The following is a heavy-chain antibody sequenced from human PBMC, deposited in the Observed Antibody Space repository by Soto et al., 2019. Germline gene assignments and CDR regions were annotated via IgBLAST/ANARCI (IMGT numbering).Heavy chain of an antibody. V-gene: IGHV3-21*06. Sequence: PXGSLRLSCSASGFTFTRYNMNWVRQAPGKGLEWVSSISSTTNYIYYGDSMKGRFTISRDNAKNSLYLEMNSLRAEDTAVYYCARESEDLTSNFDYWGQGTLVTVSS. CDR1: GFTFTRYN. J-gene: IGHJ4*02. CDR2: ISSTTNYI. CDR3: ARESEDLTSNFDY.